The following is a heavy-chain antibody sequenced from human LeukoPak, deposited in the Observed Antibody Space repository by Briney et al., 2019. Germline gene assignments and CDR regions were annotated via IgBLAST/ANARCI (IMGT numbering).Heavy chain of an antibody. CDR1: GGTFRDYP. V-gene: IGHV1-69*13. J-gene: IGHJ4*02. D-gene: IGHD3-16*02. CDR3: ARASDYVWGSYPTDY. CDR2: IIPMFGTA. Sequence: ASVKVSCKASGGTFRDYPLSRVRQAPGQGLEWMGGIIPMFGTAKYAQNFEGRVKITADESTSTAYMELSSLRSEDTAVYYCARASDYVWGSYPTDYWGQGTLVTVSS.